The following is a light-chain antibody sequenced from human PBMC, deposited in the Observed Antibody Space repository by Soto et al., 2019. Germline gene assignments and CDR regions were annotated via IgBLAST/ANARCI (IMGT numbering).Light chain of an antibody. CDR2: GVS. J-gene: IGLJ1*01. V-gene: IGLV2-14*01. Sequence: QSVLTQPASVSGSPGQSITISCIGTSSDVGGDNYVSWYQQDPLKAPKLIIYGVSHRPSGVSNRFSGSKSGNTASLTISGLQAEDEADYYCTSYTTSSTYVFGTGTKLTVL. CDR3: TSYTTSSTYV. CDR1: SSDVGGDNY.